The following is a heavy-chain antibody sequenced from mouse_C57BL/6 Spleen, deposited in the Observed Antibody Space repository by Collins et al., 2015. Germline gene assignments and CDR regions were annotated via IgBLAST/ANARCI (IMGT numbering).Heavy chain of an antibody. CDR1: GYTFTSYW. CDR2: IDPSDSET. J-gene: IGHJ2*01. D-gene: IGHD4-1*01. V-gene: IGHV1-52*01. Sequence: QVQLQQPGAELVRPGSSVKLSCKASGYTFTSYWMHWVKQRPIQGLEWIGNIDPSDSETHYNQKFKDKATLTVDKSSSTAYMQLSNLTSKDSAVYYCAKVSRWDEYYFDYWGQGTTLTVSS. CDR3: AKVSRWDEYYFDY.